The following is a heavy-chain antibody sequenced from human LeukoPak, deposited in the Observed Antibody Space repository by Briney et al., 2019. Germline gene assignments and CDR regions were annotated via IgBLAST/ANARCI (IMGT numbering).Heavy chain of an antibody. CDR3: ARDSTYYYDSSGERDYFDY. J-gene: IGHJ4*02. Sequence: SETLSLTCTVSGGSISSYYWSWIRQPAGKGLEWIGRIYTSGSTNYNPSLKSRVTMSVDTSKNQFSLKLSSVTAADTAVYYCARDSTYYYDSSGERDYFDYWGQGTLVTVSS. D-gene: IGHD3-22*01. CDR1: GGSISSYY. V-gene: IGHV4-4*07. CDR2: IYTSGST.